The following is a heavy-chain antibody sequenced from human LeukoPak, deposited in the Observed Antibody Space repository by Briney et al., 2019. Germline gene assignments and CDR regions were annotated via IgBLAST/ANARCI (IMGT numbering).Heavy chain of an antibody. J-gene: IGHJ3*02. D-gene: IGHD3-22*01. CDR2: IGAYNGNT. Sequence: ASVKVSCKASGYTFTNYGISWVRQAPGQGLEWMGWIGAYNGNTYYAQKLRGRVTMTTDTSTSTAYMEPRSLRSDDTAVYYCARDLKFYDNGGYDDTFDIWGQGTMITVSS. V-gene: IGHV1-18*01. CDR1: GYTFTNYG. CDR3: ARDLKFYDNGGYDDTFDI.